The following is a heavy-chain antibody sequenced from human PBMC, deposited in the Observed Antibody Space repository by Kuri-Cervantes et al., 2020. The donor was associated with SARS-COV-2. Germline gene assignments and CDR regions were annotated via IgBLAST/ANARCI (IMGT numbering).Heavy chain of an antibody. CDR1: GGSISSYY. D-gene: IGHD3-10*01. Sequence: GSLRLSCTVSGGSISSYYWSWIRQPPGKGLEWIGYIYYSGSTNYNPSLKSRVTISVDTPKNQFSLRLTSVTAADTAVYYCARQSKRYFYLDYGMDVWGQGTTVTVSS. CDR2: IYYSGST. J-gene: IGHJ6*02. V-gene: IGHV4-59*08. CDR3: ARQSKRYFYLDYGMDV.